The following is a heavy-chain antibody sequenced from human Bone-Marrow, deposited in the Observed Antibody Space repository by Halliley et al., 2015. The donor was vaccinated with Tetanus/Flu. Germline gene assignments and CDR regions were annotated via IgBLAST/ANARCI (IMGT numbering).Heavy chain of an antibody. CDR1: GESFSGYY. J-gene: IGHJ3*01. CDR2: INHTGST. D-gene: IGHD1-1*01. V-gene: IGHV4-34*01. Sequence: LRLSCTVHGESFSGYYWNWIRQPPGKGLEWIGEINHTGSTNYNPSLKSRVTISVDTSKKQFSLNPSSVTAADTAVYFCARLLRGNYNDAFDVWGQGTLVTVSS. CDR3: ARLLRGNYNDAFDV.